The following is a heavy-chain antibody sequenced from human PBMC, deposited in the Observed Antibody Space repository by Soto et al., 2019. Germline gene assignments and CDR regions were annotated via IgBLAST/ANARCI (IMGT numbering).Heavy chain of an antibody. V-gene: IGHV1-69*04. D-gene: IGHD4-17*01. CDR3: ARDYGDYEGYYYYYMDV. CDR1: GGTFSSYT. J-gene: IGHJ6*03. Sequence: ASVKVSCKASGGTFSSYTISWVRQAPGQGLEWMGRIIPILGIANYAQKFQGRVTITADKSTSTAYMELSSLRSEDTAVYYCARDYGDYEGYYYYYMDVWGKGATVTVSS. CDR2: IIPILGIA.